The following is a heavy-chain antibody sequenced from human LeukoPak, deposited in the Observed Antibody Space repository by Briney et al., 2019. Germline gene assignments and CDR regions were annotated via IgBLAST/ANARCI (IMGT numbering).Heavy chain of an antibody. CDR1: GYIFTCYY. CDR2: INPNSGGT. V-gene: IGHV1-2*06. CDR3: AKIKDGYNSNWDY. Sequence: GASVKVSCKASGYIFTCYYIHWVRQAPGQGLEWMGRINPNSGGTDYAQKFQGRVTMTRDTSISTAYMELSRLRSDDAAVYYCAKIKDGYNSNWDYWGQGTLVTVSS. J-gene: IGHJ4*02. D-gene: IGHD5-24*01.